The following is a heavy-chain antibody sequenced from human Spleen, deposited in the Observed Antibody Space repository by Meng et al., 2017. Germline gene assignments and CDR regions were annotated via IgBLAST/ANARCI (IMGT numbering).Heavy chain of an antibody. CDR1: GFTFSTAW. J-gene: IGHJ4*02. CDR2: IKSKTDGGAT. D-gene: IGHD4-11*01. V-gene: IGHV3-15*01. Sequence: GGSLRLSCAASGFTFSTAWMSWVRQAPGKGLEWVGRIKSKTDGGATDYAAHVEGRFTISRDDSENTLFLQMDSLKTEDTAVYFCTTMDYSNYVTWGQGTLVTVSS. CDR3: TTMDYSNYVT.